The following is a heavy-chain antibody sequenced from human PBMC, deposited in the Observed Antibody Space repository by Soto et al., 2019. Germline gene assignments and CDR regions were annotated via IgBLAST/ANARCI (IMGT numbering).Heavy chain of an antibody. CDR2: ISGSGGST. V-gene: IGHV3-23*01. J-gene: IGHJ6*02. CDR3: AKQDGGPGYYYYGMDV. Sequence: GGSLRLSCAASGFTFSSYAMSWVRQAPGKGLEWVSAISGSGGSTYYADSVKGRFTISRDNSKNTLYLQMNSLRAEDTAVYYCAKQDGGPGYYYYGMDVWGQGTTVTVPS. CDR1: GFTFSSYA. D-gene: IGHD3-16*01.